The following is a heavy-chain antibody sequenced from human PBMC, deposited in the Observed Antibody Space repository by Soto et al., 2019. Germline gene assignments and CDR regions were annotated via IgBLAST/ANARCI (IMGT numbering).Heavy chain of an antibody. CDR1: GYSFTKYW. CDR3: ARPGAGGATDAFNF. Sequence: GESLKISCKGSGYSFTKYWIAWVRQMPGKGLEWMGIIYPGDSDTRYSPSFQGQVIISVDKSTDTAYVHWISLKASDPAIYYCARPGAGGATDAFNFGGQGTMVTVS. V-gene: IGHV5-51*01. CDR2: IYPGDSDT. J-gene: IGHJ3*01. D-gene: IGHD3-16*01.